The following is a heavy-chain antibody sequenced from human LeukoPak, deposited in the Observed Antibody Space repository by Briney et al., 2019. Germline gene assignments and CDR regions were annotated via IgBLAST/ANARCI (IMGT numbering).Heavy chain of an antibody. CDR3: ASVVVVAATGAFDI. CDR1: GASISTAGYY. Sequence: SQTLSLTCSFSGASISTAGYYWTWIRQPPGEGLEWVGYIYYTGAVDYNPSLKSRVTISVDKSKNQFSLKLSSVTAADTAVYYCASVVVVAATGAFDIWGQGTMVTVSS. V-gene: IGHV4-30-2*01. CDR2: IYYTGAV. J-gene: IGHJ3*02. D-gene: IGHD2-15*01.